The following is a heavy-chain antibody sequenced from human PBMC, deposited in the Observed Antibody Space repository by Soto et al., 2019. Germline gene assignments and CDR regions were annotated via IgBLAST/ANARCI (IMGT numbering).Heavy chain of an antibody. D-gene: IGHD3-22*01. CDR1: GFTFSSYA. CDR3: ARPPGYDSSGYDPPHL. CDR2: ISYDGSNK. J-gene: IGHJ4*02. V-gene: IGHV3-30-3*01. Sequence: GGSLRLSCAASGFTFSSYAMHWVRQAPGKGLEWVAVISYDGSNKYYADSVKGRFTISRDNSKNTLYLQMNSLRAEDTAVYYCARPPGYDSSGYDPPHLWGQGTLVTVSS.